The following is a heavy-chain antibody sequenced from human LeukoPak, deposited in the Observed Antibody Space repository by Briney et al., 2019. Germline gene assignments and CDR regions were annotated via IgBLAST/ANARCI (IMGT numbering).Heavy chain of an antibody. J-gene: IGHJ5*02. V-gene: IGHV4-59*01. D-gene: IGHD6-6*01. Sequence: SETLSLICNVPGDSINNYYWSWVRQPPGKGLEWIGYIYYSGSTNYNPTLKSRVTISKDPSKKQVALTLTSVTAADTAVYYCARGSNWLDPWGQGTLVTVSS. CDR2: IYYSGST. CDR3: ARGSNWLDP. CDR1: GDSINNYY.